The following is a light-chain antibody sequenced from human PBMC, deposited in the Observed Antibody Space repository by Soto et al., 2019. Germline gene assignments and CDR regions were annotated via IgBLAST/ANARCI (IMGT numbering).Light chain of an antibody. CDR2: EVS. V-gene: IGLV2-23*02. CDR1: SSYVGSYNL. Sequence: QSVLTQPASVSGSPGQSIPISCPGTSSYVGSYNLVSWYQQHPGKAPKLMIYEVSKRPSGVSNRFSGSKSGNTASLTISGLQAEDEADYYCCSYAGSSTYVFGTGTKVTVL. CDR3: CSYAGSSTYV. J-gene: IGLJ1*01.